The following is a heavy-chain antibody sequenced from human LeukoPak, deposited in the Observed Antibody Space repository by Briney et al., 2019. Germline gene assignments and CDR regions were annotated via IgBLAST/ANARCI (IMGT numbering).Heavy chain of an antibody. CDR1: VFSFTNSA. CDR3: AAAYIGGAMVTNAFDI. Sequence: SVKVSCKASVFSFTNSAVQWVRQARGQRLEWIGWIVVGSGNTIYVQKFQERVTITRDMSTSTAYMELSSLRSEDTAVYYCAAAYIGGAMVTNAFDIWGQGTMVTVSS. V-gene: IGHV1-58*01. D-gene: IGHD5-18*01. CDR2: IVVGSGNT. J-gene: IGHJ3*02.